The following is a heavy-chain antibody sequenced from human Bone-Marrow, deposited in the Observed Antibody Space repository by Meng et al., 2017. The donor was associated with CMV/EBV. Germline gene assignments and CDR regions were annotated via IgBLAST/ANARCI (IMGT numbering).Heavy chain of an antibody. J-gene: IGHJ6*02. D-gene: IGHD4-17*01. CDR3: AREYGSLRSYYYYGMDV. CDR1: GFTFSDYA. V-gene: IGHV3-30-3*01. Sequence: GGSLRPSCSPSGFTFSDYAVHWVRQAPGKGLEWVAVISDGGSKKYYADSVKGRFTISGDNSKDMCYLQMSSLRAEDTALYYCAREYGSLRSYYYYGMDVWGQGTTVTVAS. CDR2: ISDGGSKK.